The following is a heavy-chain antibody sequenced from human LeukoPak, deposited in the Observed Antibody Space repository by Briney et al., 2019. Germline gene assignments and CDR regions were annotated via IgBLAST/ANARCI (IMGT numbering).Heavy chain of an antibody. J-gene: IGHJ2*01. CDR3: VRTHKIEGCSTSGDSCYSMYRHFDL. V-gene: IGHV3-48*04. Sequence: GGSLRLSCAASGFTFSSYGMNWARQAPGKGLEWVSYISSSGSTIQYADSVEGRFTISRDNAKNSLYLQMNSLRVEDTAVYYCVRTHKIEGCSTSGDSCYSMYRHFDLWGRGSLVTVSS. CDR2: ISSSGSTI. CDR1: GFTFSSYG. D-gene: IGHD2-15*01.